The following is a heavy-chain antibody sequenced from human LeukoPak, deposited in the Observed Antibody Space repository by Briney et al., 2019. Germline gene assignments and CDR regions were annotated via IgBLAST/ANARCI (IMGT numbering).Heavy chain of an antibody. CDR1: GFTFSTYA. J-gene: IGHJ3*02. Sequence: TGGSLRLSCAASGFTFSTYAMSWVRQAPGKGLEWVSAISGSGGSTYYADSVKGRFTISRDNSKNTLYLQMNSLRAEDTAVYYCANDYYYGSGSYYIVDAFDIWGQGTMVTVSS. CDR2: ISGSGGST. V-gene: IGHV3-23*01. D-gene: IGHD3-10*01. CDR3: ANDYYYGSGSYYIVDAFDI.